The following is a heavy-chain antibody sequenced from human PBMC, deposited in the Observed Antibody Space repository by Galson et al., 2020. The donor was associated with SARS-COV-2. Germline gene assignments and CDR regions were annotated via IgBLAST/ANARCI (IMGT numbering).Heavy chain of an antibody. Sequence: GGSLRLSCAASGFTFSSYAMHWVRQAPGKGLEWVAVISYDGSNKYYADSVKGRFTISRDNSKNTLYLQMNSLRAEDTAVYYCARDGPGYDILTGYYYYDYYMDVWGKGTTVTVSS. D-gene: IGHD3-9*01. CDR3: ARDGPGYDILTGYYYYDYYMDV. J-gene: IGHJ6*03. CDR2: ISYDGSNK. V-gene: IGHV3-30*01. CDR1: GFTFSSYA.